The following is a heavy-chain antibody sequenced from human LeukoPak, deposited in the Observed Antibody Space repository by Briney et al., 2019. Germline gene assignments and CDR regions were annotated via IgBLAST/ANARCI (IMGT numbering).Heavy chain of an antibody. CDR3: ARGRWLNAFDI. V-gene: IGHV4-34*01. D-gene: IGHD4-23*01. CDR1: GGSFSGYY. Sequence: AETLSLTCAVYGGSFSGYYWSWLRQPPGKGLEWIGEINHSGSTNYNPSLKSRVTISVDTSKNQFSLKLSSVTAADAAVYYCARGRWLNAFDIWGQGTMVTVSS. J-gene: IGHJ3*02. CDR2: INHSGST.